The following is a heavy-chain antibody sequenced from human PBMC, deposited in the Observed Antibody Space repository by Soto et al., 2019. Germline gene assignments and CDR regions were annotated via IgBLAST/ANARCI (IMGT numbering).Heavy chain of an antibody. J-gene: IGHJ6*02. Sequence: LSLSRAASGFTFSRYAMNWVRQAPGRGLQWISGISVSGDNTSYVESVRGRFTVYRDNSKNTLYLQMNNLRAEDTALYYCAKDGKMRTKVWFPAGYGMDVWGQGTTVTVSS. D-gene: IGHD3-10*01. CDR1: GFTFSRYA. V-gene: IGHV3-23*01. CDR2: ISVSGDNT. CDR3: AKDGKMRTKVWFPAGYGMDV.